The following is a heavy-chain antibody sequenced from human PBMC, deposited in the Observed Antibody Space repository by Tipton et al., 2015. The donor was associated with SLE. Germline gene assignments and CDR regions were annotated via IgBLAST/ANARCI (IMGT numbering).Heavy chain of an antibody. CDR2: INHSGST. Sequence: TLSLTCAVYGGSFSGYYWSWIRQPPGKGLEWIGEINHSGSTNYNPSLKSRVTISVDTSKNQFSLKLSSVTAADTAVYYCASEPRLWRYFDWLSDAFEIWGQGTMVTVSS. D-gene: IGHD3-9*01. CDR1: GGSFSGYY. V-gene: IGHV4-34*01. CDR3: ASEPRLWRYFDWLSDAFEI. J-gene: IGHJ3*02.